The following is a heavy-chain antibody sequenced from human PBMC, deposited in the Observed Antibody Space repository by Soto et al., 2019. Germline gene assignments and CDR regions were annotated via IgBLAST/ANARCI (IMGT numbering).Heavy chain of an antibody. J-gene: IGHJ5*02. CDR3: ARAGVATIYPGNNWLEP. Sequence: PSETVSLTCTVSGGSISSCYYYWIWIPQPPGQGLDWIGYIYYSGSTYYNLSLKSRVTISVDTSKNQFSLNLSPATAADTAMYYCARAGVATIYPGNNWLEPWGKVNLVTVSS. CDR1: GGSISSCYYY. D-gene: IGHD5-12*01. V-gene: IGHV4-30-4*01. CDR2: IYYSGST.